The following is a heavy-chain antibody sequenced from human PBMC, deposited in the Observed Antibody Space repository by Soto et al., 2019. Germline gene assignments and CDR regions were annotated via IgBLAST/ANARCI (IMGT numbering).Heavy chain of an antibody. Sequence: QVQLVQSGAEVKKPGASVKVSCKASGYTFTSYYMHWVRQAPGQGLAWMGIINPSGGSTSYAQKFHGKVTMTRDTSTSTVYMELRILRSEDTAVYYCARDTFRGVIIDYWGQGTLVTVSS. CDR2: INPSGGST. V-gene: IGHV1-46*01. J-gene: IGHJ4*02. D-gene: IGHD3-16*01. CDR1: GYTFTSYY. CDR3: ARDTFRGVIIDY.